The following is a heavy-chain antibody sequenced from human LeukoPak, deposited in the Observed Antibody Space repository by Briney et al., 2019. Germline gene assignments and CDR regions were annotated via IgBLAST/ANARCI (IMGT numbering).Heavy chain of an antibody. D-gene: IGHD2-21*01. CDR2: INHSGST. CDR1: GGSFSGYY. V-gene: IGHV4-34*01. CDR3: ARGRAISKYYYMDV. Sequence: SETLSLTCAVYGGSFSGYYWSWIRQPPGKGLEWIGEINHSGSTNYNPSLKSRVTISVDTSKNQFSLKLSSVTAADTAVYYCARGRAISKYYYMDVWGKGTTVTVSS. J-gene: IGHJ6*03.